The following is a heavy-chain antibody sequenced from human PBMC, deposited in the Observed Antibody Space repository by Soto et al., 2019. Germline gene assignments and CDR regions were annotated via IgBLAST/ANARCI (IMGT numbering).Heavy chain of an antibody. J-gene: IGHJ6*02. Sequence: GGSLRLSWGASGVTFSSYGIHWVRQAPGKGLEWVAVIWYDGSNKYYADSVKGRFTISGDTSKNTLYLQMNGLRAEDTAVYYCTKRGDVYYYGMAAWGHGTTVTVSS. V-gene: IGHV3-33*06. D-gene: IGHD2-21*02. CDR1: GVTFSSYG. CDR3: TKRGDVYYYGMAA. CDR2: IWYDGSNK.